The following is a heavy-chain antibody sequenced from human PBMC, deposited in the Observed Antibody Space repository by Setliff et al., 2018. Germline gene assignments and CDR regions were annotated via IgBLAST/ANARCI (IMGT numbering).Heavy chain of an antibody. CDR1: GDSISSRRNY. CDR3: ARAHTWSLPNDNSGYPGWFDP. CDR2: IYTSWGT. Sequence: TLSLTCTVSGDSISSRRNYWGWFRQPAGKELEWIGQIYTSWGTNYNPSLKSRVTISLDTSKNHVSLKLSSVTAADTAVYYCARAHTWSLPNDNSGYPGWFDPWGQGTLVTVSS. J-gene: IGHJ5*02. V-gene: IGHV4-61*09. D-gene: IGHD3-22*01.